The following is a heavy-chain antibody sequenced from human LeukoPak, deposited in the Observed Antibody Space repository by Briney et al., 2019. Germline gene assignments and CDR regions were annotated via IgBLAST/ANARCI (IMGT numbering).Heavy chain of an antibody. V-gene: IGHV3-49*04. Sequence: GGSLRLSCTGSGFTFGDHAMSWVRQAPGKGLEWVGFIRSKAYRGTIEYAASVKGRFTISRDNSASIAYLQMNSLKIEDTAVYYCARGPIQLWIHNAMDVWGQGTTVTVSS. CDR2: IRSKAYRGTI. J-gene: IGHJ6*02. CDR3: ARGPIQLWIHNAMDV. D-gene: IGHD1-1*01. CDR1: GFTFGDHA.